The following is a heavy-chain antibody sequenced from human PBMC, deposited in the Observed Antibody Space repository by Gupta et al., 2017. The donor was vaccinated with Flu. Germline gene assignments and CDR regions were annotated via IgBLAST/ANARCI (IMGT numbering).Heavy chain of an antibody. CDR2: IRRRAVP. V-gene: IGHV3-48*03. CDR1: GFTFGIYE. Sequence: EVQLVQSGAGLVQHGASLRLVCVASGFTFGIYEFIWVRLGPWKGLEWVSHIRRRAVPYHTDSVKGRFTIASDSSKMSVYVRMNNLRAEDTGGYDCARGHWDSWGQGTLVPVSS. CDR3: ARGHWDS. J-gene: IGHJ4*02.